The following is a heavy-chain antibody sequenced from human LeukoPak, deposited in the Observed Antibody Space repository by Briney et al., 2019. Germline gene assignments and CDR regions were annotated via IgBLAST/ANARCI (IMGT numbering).Heavy chain of an antibody. CDR3: ARSLAGQQLYRQ. V-gene: IGHV3-30*04. CDR2: ISYDGSNK. D-gene: IGHD6-13*01. CDR1: GFTFSSYA. Sequence: PGGSLRLSCAAPGFTFSSYAMHWVRQAPGKGLEWVAVISYDGSNKYYADSVKGRFTISRDNSKNTLYLQMNSLRAEDTAVYYCARSLAGQQLYRQWGQGTLVTVSS. J-gene: IGHJ4*02.